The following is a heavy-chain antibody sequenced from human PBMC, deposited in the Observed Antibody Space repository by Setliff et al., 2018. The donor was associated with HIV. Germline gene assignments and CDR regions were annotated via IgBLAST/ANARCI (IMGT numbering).Heavy chain of an antibody. V-gene: IGHV4-38-2*02. Sequence: ETLSLTCTVSGYSISSGYYWGWIRQPPGKGLEWIGSIYQTGSTNYNPSLKSRVTVSLDMSKNQFSLKLTSVTAADTAVYYCGRQAWDHQSSGYFVDYWGQGTLVTVSS. CDR2: IYQTGST. D-gene: IGHD6-19*01. CDR1: GYSISSGYY. CDR3: GRQAWDHQSSGYFVDY. J-gene: IGHJ4*02.